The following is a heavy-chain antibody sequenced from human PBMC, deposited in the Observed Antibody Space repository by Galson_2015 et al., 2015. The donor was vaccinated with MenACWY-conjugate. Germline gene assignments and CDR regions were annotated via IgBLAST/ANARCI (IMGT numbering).Heavy chain of an antibody. CDR3: ARSYYYDSSGSPSDAFDI. Sequence: SLRLSCAASGFTFSSYAMHWVRQAPGKGLEWVAVISYDGSNKYYADSVKGRFTISRDNSKNTLYLQMNSLRAEDTAVYYCARSYYYDSSGSPSDAFDIWGQGTMVTVSS. CDR2: ISYDGSNK. V-gene: IGHV3-30*04. CDR1: GFTFSSYA. J-gene: IGHJ3*02. D-gene: IGHD3-22*01.